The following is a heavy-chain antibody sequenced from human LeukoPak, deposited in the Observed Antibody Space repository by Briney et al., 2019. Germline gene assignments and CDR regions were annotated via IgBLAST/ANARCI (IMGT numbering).Heavy chain of an antibody. D-gene: IGHD3-22*01. CDR2: IRHDGSRT. V-gene: IGHV3-30*02. J-gene: IGHJ3*02. Sequence: GGSLRLSCAASGFSLRSYGMHWVRQAPGKRLEWVAFIRHDGSRTYYADSVKGRFTISRDNSKNTLYLQMNSLRAEDTAVYYCARGLYYYDSSVYDAFDIWGQGTMVTVSS. CDR3: ARGLYYYDSSVYDAFDI. CDR1: GFSLRSYG.